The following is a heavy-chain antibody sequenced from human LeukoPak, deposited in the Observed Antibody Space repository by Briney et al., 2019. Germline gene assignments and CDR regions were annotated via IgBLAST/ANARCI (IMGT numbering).Heavy chain of an antibody. CDR2: IYHSGST. CDR1: GGSISSSNW. V-gene: IGHV4-4*03. Sequence: QGTLSLTCAVSGGSISSSNWWSWVRQPPGKGLEWIGEIYHSGSTNYNPSLKSRVTISVDKSKNQFSLKLSSVTAADAAVYYCARVRYSSGWKYFDYWGQGTLVTVSS. J-gene: IGHJ4*02. D-gene: IGHD6-19*01. CDR3: ARVRYSSGWKYFDY.